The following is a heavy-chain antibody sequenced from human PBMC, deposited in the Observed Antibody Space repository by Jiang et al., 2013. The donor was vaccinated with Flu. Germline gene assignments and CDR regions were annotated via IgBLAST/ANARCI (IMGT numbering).Heavy chain of an antibody. CDR2: IYYSGST. J-gene: IGHJ6*02. CDR3: ARDYSGYDNYYYYYGMDV. CDR1: GGSISSSSYY. Sequence: GPGLVKPSETLSLTCTVSGGSISSSSYYWGWIRQPPGKGLEWIGSIYYSGSTYYNPSLKSRVTISVDTSKNQFSLELSSVTAADTAVYYCARDYSGYDNYYYYYGMDVWGQGTTVTVSS. D-gene: IGHD5-12*01. V-gene: IGHV4-39*07.